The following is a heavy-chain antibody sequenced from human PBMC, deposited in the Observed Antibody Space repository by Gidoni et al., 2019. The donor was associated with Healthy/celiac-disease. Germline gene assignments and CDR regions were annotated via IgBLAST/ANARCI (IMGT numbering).Heavy chain of an antibody. D-gene: IGHD6-19*01. CDR1: GYTFTGYY. CDR2: INPNSGGT. Sequence: QVQLVQSGAEVKKPGASVKVSCKASGYTFTGYYMHWVRQAPGQGLEWMGRINPNSGGTNYAQKFQGRVTMTRDTSISTAYMELSRLRSDDTAVYYCARGADGGYSSGWYDYWGQGTLVTVSS. V-gene: IGHV1-2*06. J-gene: IGHJ4*02. CDR3: ARGADGGYSSGWYDY.